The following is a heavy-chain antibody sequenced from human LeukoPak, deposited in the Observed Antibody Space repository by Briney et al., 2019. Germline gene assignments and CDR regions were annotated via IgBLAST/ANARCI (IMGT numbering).Heavy chain of an antibody. J-gene: IGHJ5*02. CDR2: IYPGDSDT. D-gene: IGHD6-13*01. Sequence: GESLKISGKGSGYSFTSYWIGWVRQMPGKGLEWMGIIYPGDSDTRYSPSFQGQVTISADKSISTAYLQWCSLKASDTAMYYCARLWGRYSSSSWAFDPWGQGTLVTVSS. CDR1: GYSFTSYW. V-gene: IGHV5-51*01. CDR3: ARLWGRYSSSSWAFDP.